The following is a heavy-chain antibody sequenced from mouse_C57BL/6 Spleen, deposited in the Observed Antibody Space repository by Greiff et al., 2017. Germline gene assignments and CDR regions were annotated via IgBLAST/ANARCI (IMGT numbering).Heavy chain of an antibody. CDR1: GFTFKNTY. D-gene: IGHD1-2*01. CDR2: IDPANGNT. J-gene: IGHJ1*03. CDR3: ARGHYYGYFDV. V-gene: IGHV14-3*01. Sequence: VQLQQSVAELVRPGASVKLSCTASGFTFKNTYMHWVKQRPEQGLEWIGRIDPANGNTKYAAKFQGKATITADTSSNTAYLQLSSLTSEATAIYYCARGHYYGYFDVWGTGTTVTVAS.